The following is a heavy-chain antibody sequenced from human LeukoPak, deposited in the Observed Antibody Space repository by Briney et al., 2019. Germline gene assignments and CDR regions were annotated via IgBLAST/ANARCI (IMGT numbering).Heavy chain of an antibody. D-gene: IGHD3-10*01. Sequence: PGGSLRLSCAASGFTASSNYMSWVRQAPGKGLEWVSVIYSGGSTYYADSVKGRFTISRDNSKNTLYLQMNSLRAEDTAVYYCARDTYYYGSGSYRAPNYYYYYGMDVWGQGTTVTVSS. CDR3: ARDTYYYGSGSYRAPNYYYYYGMDV. J-gene: IGHJ6*02. V-gene: IGHV3-53*01. CDR2: IYSGGST. CDR1: GFTASSNY.